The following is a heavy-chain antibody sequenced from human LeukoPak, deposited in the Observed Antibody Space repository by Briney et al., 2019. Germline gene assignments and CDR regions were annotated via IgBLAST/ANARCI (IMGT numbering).Heavy chain of an antibody. CDR3: AREDGDYGPFADNWFDP. D-gene: IGHD4-17*01. V-gene: IGHV7-4-1*02. CDR1: GYTFTSYA. CDR2: INTNTGNP. Sequence: GASVRVSCKASGYTFTSYAMNWVRQAPGQGLEWMGWINTNTGNPTYAQGFTGRFVFSLDTSVSTAYLQISSLKAEDTAVYYCAREDGDYGPFADNWFDPWGQGTLVTVSS. J-gene: IGHJ5*02.